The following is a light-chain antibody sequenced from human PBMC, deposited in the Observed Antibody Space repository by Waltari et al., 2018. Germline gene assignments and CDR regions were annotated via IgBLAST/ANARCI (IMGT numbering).Light chain of an antibody. CDR2: AAS. V-gene: IGKV1-NL1*01. CDR1: QDISNS. J-gene: IGKJ4*01. CDR3: QQYYSYPH. Sequence: DIQMTQSPSSLSASVGDRVTFTCRASQDISNSLAWYQQKPGKAPKLLLYAASTLEGGVPSRFSGSGSETDYTLTISSLHPDDFATYYCQQYYSYPHFGGGTKVEIK.